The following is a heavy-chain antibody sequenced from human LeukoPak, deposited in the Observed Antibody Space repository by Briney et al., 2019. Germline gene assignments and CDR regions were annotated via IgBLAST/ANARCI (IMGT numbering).Heavy chain of an antibody. CDR3: AISPDYGDYGRDY. J-gene: IGHJ4*02. CDR2: ISGSGGST. D-gene: IGHD4-17*01. Sequence: GSLRLSCAASGFTFSSYAMSWVRQAPGKGLEWVSAISGSGGSTYYADSVKGRLTISRDNSKSTLYLQMNSLRAEDTAVYYCAISPDYGDYGRDYWGQGTLVTVSS. V-gene: IGHV3-23*01. CDR1: GFTFSSYA.